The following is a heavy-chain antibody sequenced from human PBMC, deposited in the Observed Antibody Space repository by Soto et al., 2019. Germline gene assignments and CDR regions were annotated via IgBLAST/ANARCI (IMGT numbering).Heavy chain of an antibody. V-gene: IGHV3-23*01. CDR2: ISGSGGST. J-gene: IGHJ6*02. Sequence: GGSLRLSCAASGFTFSSYAMSWVRQAPGKGLEWVSAISGSGGSTYYADSVKGRFTISRDNSKNTLYLQMNSLRAEDTAVYYCAKGSGYCSSTSCFYYYYGMDVWGQGTTVTVSS. CDR1: GFTFSSYA. CDR3: AKGSGYCSSTSCFYYYYGMDV. D-gene: IGHD2-2*01.